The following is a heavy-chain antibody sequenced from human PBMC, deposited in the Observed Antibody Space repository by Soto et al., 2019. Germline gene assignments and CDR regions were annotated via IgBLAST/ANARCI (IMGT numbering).Heavy chain of an antibody. Sequence: PSETLSLTCTVSGCSISSGGYYWSWIRQHPGKGLEWIGYIYYSGSTYYNPSLKSRVTISVDTSKNQFSLKLSSVTAADTAVYYCAREGSWYEGPDAFDIWGQGTMVTVSS. V-gene: IGHV4-31*03. CDR3: AREGSWYEGPDAFDI. CDR2: IYYSGST. CDR1: GCSISSGGYY. D-gene: IGHD6-13*01. J-gene: IGHJ3*02.